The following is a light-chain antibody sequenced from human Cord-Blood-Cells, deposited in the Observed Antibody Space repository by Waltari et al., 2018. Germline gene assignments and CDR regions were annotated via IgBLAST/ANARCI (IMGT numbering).Light chain of an antibody. CDR2: WAS. Sequence: DIVMTQSPDSLAVSLGERATINCKSSQSVLYSSNNKNYLAWYQQTTGQPPKLLIYWASTRESGVPDRFIGSGSGTDFTLTISSLQAEDVAVYYCQQYYSTPRTFGQGTKVEIK. J-gene: IGKJ1*01. V-gene: IGKV4-1*01. CDR1: QSVLYSSNNKNY. CDR3: QQYYSTPRT.